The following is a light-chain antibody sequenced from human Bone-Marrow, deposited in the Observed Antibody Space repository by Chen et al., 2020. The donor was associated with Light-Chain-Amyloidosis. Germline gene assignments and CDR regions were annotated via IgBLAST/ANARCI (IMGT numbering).Light chain of an antibody. J-gene: IGLJ3*02. V-gene: IGLV6-57*01. Sequence: NFMLTQPHSVSESPGKTVIISCTCSSGSIATNYVQWYQQRPGSSPTTVFDEDDQIPSGVQVRFSGSIDRSSNSASLTISGLKTEDEADYYCQSYEGSSQGVFGGGTKLTVL. CDR2: EDD. CDR1: SGSIATNY. CDR3: QSYEGSSQGV.